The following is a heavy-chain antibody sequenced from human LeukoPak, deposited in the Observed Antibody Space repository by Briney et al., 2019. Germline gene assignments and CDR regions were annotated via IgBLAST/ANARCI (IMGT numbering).Heavy chain of an antibody. Sequence: ASVKDSCKASGYIFTSYYMHWVRQAPGQGLEWMGIINPSGGSTSYAQKFQRRVTMTRDTSTSTVYMELSSLRSEDTAVYYCAKDQTDCSSTSCYNFHYGMDVWGQGTTVTVSS. V-gene: IGHV1-46*01. CDR3: AKDQTDCSSTSCYNFHYGMDV. D-gene: IGHD2-2*02. CDR1: GYIFTSYY. CDR2: INPSGGST. J-gene: IGHJ6*02.